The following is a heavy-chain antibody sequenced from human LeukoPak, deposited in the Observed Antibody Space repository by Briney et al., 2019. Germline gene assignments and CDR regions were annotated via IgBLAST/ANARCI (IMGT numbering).Heavy chain of an antibody. J-gene: IGHJ6*03. CDR1: GFTFDDYG. V-gene: IGHV3-20*04. CDR3: ARVSNSSSRYGYYYYYYMDV. D-gene: IGHD6-13*01. CDR2: INWNGGST. Sequence: GGSLRLSCAASGFTFDDYGMSWVRQAPGKGLEWVSGINWNGGSTGYADSVKGRFTISRDNAKNSLYLQMNSLRAEDTALYYCARVSNSSSRYGYYYYYYMDVWGKGTTVTVSS.